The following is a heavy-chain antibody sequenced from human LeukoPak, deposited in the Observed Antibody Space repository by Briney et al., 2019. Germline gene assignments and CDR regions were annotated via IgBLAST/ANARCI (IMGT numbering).Heavy chain of an antibody. CDR3: ARVVAAAGLDY. Sequence: GASVKVSCKASGGTFSSYAISWVRQAPGQGLEWMGRIIPIFGIANYAQKFQGRVTITADKSTSTAYMELSSLRSEDTAVYYCARVVAAAGLDYWGQGTLATVSS. V-gene: IGHV1-69*04. J-gene: IGHJ4*02. CDR2: IIPIFGIA. CDR1: GGTFSSYA. D-gene: IGHD6-13*01.